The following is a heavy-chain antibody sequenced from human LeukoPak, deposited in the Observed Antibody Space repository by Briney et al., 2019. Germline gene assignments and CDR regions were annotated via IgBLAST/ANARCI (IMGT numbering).Heavy chain of an antibody. J-gene: IGHJ4*02. CDR3: ARDRGDGYNTPLGFDH. D-gene: IGHD5-24*01. V-gene: IGHV1-69*04. CDR2: IIPILGIA. CDR1: GGTFSSYA. Sequence: SVKVSCKASGGTFSSYAISWVRQAPGQGLEWMGRIIPILGIANYAQKFQGRVTITADKSTSTAYMELSSLRSEDTAVYYCARDRGDGYNTPLGFDHWGQGTLVTVSS.